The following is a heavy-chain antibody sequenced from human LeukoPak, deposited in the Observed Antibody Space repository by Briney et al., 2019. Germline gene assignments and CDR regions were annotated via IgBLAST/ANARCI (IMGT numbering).Heavy chain of an antibody. D-gene: IGHD1-1*01. CDR3: ARHETGPYFDY. V-gene: IGHV5-51*01. CDR2: IYPGDSDT. Sequence: GESLKISCKASGYSFTSYWIGWVRQMPGKGLEWMGIIYPGDSDTRYGPSFQGQVTISADKSISTAYLQWSSLKASDTAIYYCARHETGPYFDYWGQGTLVTVSS. CDR1: GYSFTSYW. J-gene: IGHJ4*02.